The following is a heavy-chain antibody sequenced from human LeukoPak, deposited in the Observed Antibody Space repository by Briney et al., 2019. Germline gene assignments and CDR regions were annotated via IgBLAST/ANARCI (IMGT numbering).Heavy chain of an antibody. J-gene: IGHJ4*02. CDR1: GYTFTSYY. V-gene: IGHV1-46*01. CDR3: ARDPFITGNSRYFDY. D-gene: IGHD1-20*01. Sequence: ASVKVSCKASGYTFTSYYMHWVRQAPGQGLEWMGIINPSGGSTSYAQKFQGRVTMTRDMSTSTVYMELSSLRSEDTAVYYCARDPFITGNSRYFDYWGQGTLVTVSS. CDR2: INPSGGST.